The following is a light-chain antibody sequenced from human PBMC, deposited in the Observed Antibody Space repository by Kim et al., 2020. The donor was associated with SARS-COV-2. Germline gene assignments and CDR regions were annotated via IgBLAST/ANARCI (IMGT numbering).Light chain of an antibody. CDR3: LQHNTYPIT. V-gene: IGKV1-17*01. CDR2: GAS. Sequence: ASVGDRVTITCRSSQDIRDNIGWYQQNTGGAPKRLIYGASSLQSGVPSRFSGSGSGTEITLTISSLQPEDFATYFCLQHNTYPITFGQGTRLGIK. J-gene: IGKJ5*01. CDR1: QDIRDN.